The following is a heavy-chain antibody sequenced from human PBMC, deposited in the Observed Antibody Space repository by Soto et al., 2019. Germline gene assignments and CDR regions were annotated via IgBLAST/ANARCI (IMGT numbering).Heavy chain of an antibody. CDR2: INHSGST. Sequence: SETLSLTCAVYGGSFSGYYWSWIRKPPGKGLEWIGEINHSGSTNYNPPLKSRVTISVDTSKNQFSLKLSSVTAADTAVYYCARGRVVTTVTTTTLEFDYWGQGTLVTVSS. CDR1: GGSFSGYY. CDR3: ARGRVVTTVTTTTLEFDY. D-gene: IGHD4-4*01. J-gene: IGHJ4*02. V-gene: IGHV4-34*01.